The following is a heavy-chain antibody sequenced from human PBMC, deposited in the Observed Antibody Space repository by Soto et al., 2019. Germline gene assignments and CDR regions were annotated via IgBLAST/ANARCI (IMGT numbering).Heavy chain of an antibody. CDR2: ISTYDGNT. CDR3: ARDRLHTSSSITFDY. J-gene: IGHJ4*02. CDR1: GYTFTTYA. V-gene: IGHV1-18*01. D-gene: IGHD6-6*01. Sequence: PGPQVKVSCKASGYTFTTYAISWVRQAPGQGLEWMGWISTYDGNTDYAQNLQGRVTMTTDTSTNTAYMELRSLRSDDTAVYYCARDRLHTSSSITFDYWGQGALVTVSS.